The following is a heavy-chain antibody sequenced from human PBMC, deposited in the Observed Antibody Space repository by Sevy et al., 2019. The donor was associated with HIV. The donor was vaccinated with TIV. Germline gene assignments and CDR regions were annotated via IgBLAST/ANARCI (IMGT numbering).Heavy chain of an antibody. J-gene: IGHJ4*02. V-gene: IGHV4-59*01. D-gene: IGHD4-17*01. CDR3: ARDPAGDYGY. CDR2: VHEVGIT. Sequence: SETLSLTCTVSGASIRDYYWSWIRQPPGKTLEWIGYVHEVGITNYNPSLKSRITMSVDTAKTQFSLNLTSVTAADTAVYFCARDPAGDYGYWGRGTLVTVSS. CDR1: GASIRDYY.